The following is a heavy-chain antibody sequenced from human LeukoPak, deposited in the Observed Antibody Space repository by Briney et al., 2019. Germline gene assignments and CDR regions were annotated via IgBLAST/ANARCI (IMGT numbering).Heavy chain of an antibody. Sequence: ASVKVSCKASGGTFSSYAISWVRQAPGQGLEWMGGIIPIFGTANYAQKFQGRVTITADESTSTAYMELSSLRSEDTAVYYCARAALLWFGELSGNWFDPWGQGTLVTVSS. CDR3: ARAALLWFGELSGNWFDP. V-gene: IGHV1-69*13. J-gene: IGHJ5*02. CDR2: IIPIFGTA. CDR1: GGTFSSYA. D-gene: IGHD3-10*01.